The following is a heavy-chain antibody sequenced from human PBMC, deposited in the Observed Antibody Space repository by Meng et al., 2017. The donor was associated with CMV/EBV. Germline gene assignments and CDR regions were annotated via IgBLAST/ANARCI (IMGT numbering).Heavy chain of an antibody. CDR2: IKQDGSEK. D-gene: IGHD3-3*01. V-gene: IGHV3-7*01. Sequence: GESLKISCAASGFTFSSYWISWVRQAPGKGLEWVANIKQDGSEKYYVDSVKGRFTISRDNAKNSLYLQMNSLRAEDTAVYYCARGESSWSGYYLYYGMDVWGQGTTVTVSS. CDR1: GFTFSSYW. J-gene: IGHJ6*02. CDR3: ARGESSWSGYYLYYGMDV.